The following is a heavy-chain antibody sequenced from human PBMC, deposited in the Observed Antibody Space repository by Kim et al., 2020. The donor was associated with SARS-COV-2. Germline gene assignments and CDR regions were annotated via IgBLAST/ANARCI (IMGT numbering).Heavy chain of an antibody. CDR2: IDPSDSYT. Sequence: GESLKISCKGSGYSFTSYWISWVRQMPGKGLAWMGRIDPSDSYTNYSPSFQGHVTISADKSISTAYLQWSSLKASDTAMYYCARHCASSTSCYLPGAYGMDVWGQGTTVTVSS. V-gene: IGHV5-10-1*01. CDR3: ARHCASSTSCYLPGAYGMDV. D-gene: IGHD2-2*01. CDR1: GYSFTSYW. J-gene: IGHJ6*02.